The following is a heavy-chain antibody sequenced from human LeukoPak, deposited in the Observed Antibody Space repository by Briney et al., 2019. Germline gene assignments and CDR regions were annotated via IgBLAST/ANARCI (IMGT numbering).Heavy chain of an antibody. CDR2: IRSKAYGGTT. J-gene: IGHJ6*02. Sequence: PGRSLRLSCTASGFTFGDYAMSWVRQAPGKGLEGVGFIRSKAYGGTTEYAASVKGRFTISRDDSKSIAYVQMNSLKTEDTAVYYCTRDTKRFLEWFYYYYGMDVWGQGTTVTVSS. D-gene: IGHD3-3*01. V-gene: IGHV3-49*04. CDR1: GFTFGDYA. CDR3: TRDTKRFLEWFYYYYGMDV.